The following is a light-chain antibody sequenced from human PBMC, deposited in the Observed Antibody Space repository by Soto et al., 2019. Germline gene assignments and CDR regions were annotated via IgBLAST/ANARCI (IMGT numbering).Light chain of an antibody. V-gene: IGLV2-23*02. CDR1: YSDIGSYNL. J-gene: IGLJ1*01. Sequence: QSVLTQVASVSGSPGQSVTMSCTGSYSDIGSYNLVSWFQQHPGKAPKLIIYEVNKRPSGVSSRFSGSKSGITASLTISGVQSEPEAHYYCCSYARANTPFYVFGTGTKVTVL. CDR2: EVN. CDR3: CSYARANTPFYV.